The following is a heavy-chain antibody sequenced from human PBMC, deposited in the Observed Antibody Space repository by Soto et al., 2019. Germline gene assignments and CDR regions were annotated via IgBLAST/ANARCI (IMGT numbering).Heavy chain of an antibody. J-gene: IGHJ4*02. V-gene: IGHV4-31*03. CDR1: GVSISSGGYY. D-gene: IGHD5-18*01. CDR2: IYYSGST. CDR3: ATRGYSYGLYY. Sequence: QVQLQESGPGLVKPSQTLSLACTVSGVSISSGGYYWSWIRQHPGKGLEWIGYIYYSGSTYYNPSLKSRVTISVDTSKNQFFLKLSSVTAADTAVYYCATRGYSYGLYYWGPGTLVTVSS.